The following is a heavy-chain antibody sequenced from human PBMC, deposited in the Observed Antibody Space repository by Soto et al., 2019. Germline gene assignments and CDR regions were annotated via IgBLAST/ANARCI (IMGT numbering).Heavy chain of an antibody. CDR1: GGSISSSSYY. Sequence: QLQLQESGPGLVKPSETLSLTCTVSGGSISSSSYYWGWIRQPPGKGLEWIGSISYSGSTYYNPSHKSRVTIYVDTSKNQFSLKLSSVTAADTAVYYCSRFQQQLVRDWGQGTLVTVSS. V-gene: IGHV4-39*01. D-gene: IGHD6-13*01. J-gene: IGHJ4*02. CDR3: SRFQQQLVRD. CDR2: ISYSGST.